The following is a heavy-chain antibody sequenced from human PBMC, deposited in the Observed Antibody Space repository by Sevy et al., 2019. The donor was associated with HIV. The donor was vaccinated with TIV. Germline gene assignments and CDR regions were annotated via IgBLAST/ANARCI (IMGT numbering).Heavy chain of an antibody. CDR3: AKDHSGWYWGMDV. J-gene: IGHJ6*02. CDR2: ISYDGSNK. D-gene: IGHD6-19*01. CDR1: GFTFSSYG. Sequence: GGSVRLSCAASGFTFSSYGMHWVRQAPGKGLEWVAVISYDGSNKYYAVSVKGRFTISRDNSKNTLYLQMNGLRAEDTAVYYCAKDHSGWYWGMDVWGQGTTVTVSS. V-gene: IGHV3-30*18.